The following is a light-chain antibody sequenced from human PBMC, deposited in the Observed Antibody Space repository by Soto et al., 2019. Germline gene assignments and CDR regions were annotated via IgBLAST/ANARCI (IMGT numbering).Light chain of an antibody. CDR3: QQRSNWPDV. V-gene: IGKV3-11*01. Sequence: EIVLTQSPATLSLSPGERATLSCRASQSVSSYLAWYQQKPGQAPRLLIYDASNRATGIPARFSGSGSGTDFTLTISSLEPEDFAVYYRQQRSNWPDVFGQGTKVDIK. CDR1: QSVSSY. J-gene: IGKJ1*01. CDR2: DAS.